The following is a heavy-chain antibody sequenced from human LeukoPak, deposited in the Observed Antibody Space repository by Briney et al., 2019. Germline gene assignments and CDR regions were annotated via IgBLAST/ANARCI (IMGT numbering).Heavy chain of an antibody. J-gene: IGHJ4*02. Sequence: GGSLRLSCAASEFTFSSYWMSWVRQAPGRGLEWVASIKQDRSDKYYVHSVKGRFTISRDNAKKSLYLQMNSLRAEDTAVYYCASRGSYVDYWGQGTLVTVSS. CDR3: ASRGSYVDY. CDR2: IKQDRSDK. V-gene: IGHV3-7*01. D-gene: IGHD3-16*01. CDR1: EFTFSSYW.